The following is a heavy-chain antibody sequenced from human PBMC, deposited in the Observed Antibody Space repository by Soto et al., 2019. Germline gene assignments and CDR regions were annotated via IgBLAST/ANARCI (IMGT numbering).Heavy chain of an antibody. CDR3: ARDRGVRDV. V-gene: IGHV1-2*02. CDR2: INPDSGVT. CDR1: GYTFTRYY. D-gene: IGHD2-8*01. J-gene: IGHJ6*02. Sequence: QVQLVQSGAEVKKPGASVKVSCKASGYTFTRYYMHWVRQAPGQGLEWMGWINPDSGVTYYPHKFQDRVTMTRDTSIRTAYMELSRLKSDDTARYYCARDRGVRDVWGQGTTVIVS.